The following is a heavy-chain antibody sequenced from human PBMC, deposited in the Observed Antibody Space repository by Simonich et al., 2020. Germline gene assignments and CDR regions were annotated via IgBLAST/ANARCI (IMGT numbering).Heavy chain of an antibody. J-gene: IGHJ3*02. V-gene: IGHV3-21*01. CDR2: NSSSSSYI. Sequence: EVQLVESGGGLVKPGGSLRLSCAASGFTFSSYSMNWVRQAPWKGLECVSSNSSSSSYIDYADSVKGRFTISRDNAKNSLYLQMNSLRAEDTAVYYCARDTSDWGAFDIWGQGTMVTVSS. CDR1: GFTFSSYS. CDR3: ARDTSDWGAFDI. D-gene: IGHD2-21*02.